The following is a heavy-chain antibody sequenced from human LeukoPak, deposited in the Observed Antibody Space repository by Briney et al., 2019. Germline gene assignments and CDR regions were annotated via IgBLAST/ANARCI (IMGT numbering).Heavy chain of an antibody. CDR3: ASADGSGSYFFDY. Sequence: PGRSLRLSCATSGFTFSDYAMHWVRQAPGKGLEWVAVISHDGSIKFSADSVKGRFTISRDNAKNSLYLQMNSLRVEDTAVYYCASADGSGSYFFDYWGQGTLVTVSS. D-gene: IGHD3-10*01. V-gene: IGHV3-30-3*01. J-gene: IGHJ4*02. CDR2: ISHDGSIK. CDR1: GFTFSDYA.